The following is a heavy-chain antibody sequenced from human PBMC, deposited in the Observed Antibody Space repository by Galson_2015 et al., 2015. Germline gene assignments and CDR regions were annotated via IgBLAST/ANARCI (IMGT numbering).Heavy chain of an antibody. D-gene: IGHD3-9*01. Sequence: QSGAEVTKPGESLKISCKASGSTFVSYWLAWVRQMPGKGLEWMGILYPGDSETTYSPSFQGQVTISVDKSISTAYLQWSSLKASDTAMYYCARPLSVTGSSDYYYYYGMDVWGQGTTVTVSS. CDR3: ARPLSVTGSSDYYYYYGMDV. CDR1: GSTFVSYW. V-gene: IGHV5-51*03. CDR2: LYPGDSET. J-gene: IGHJ6*02.